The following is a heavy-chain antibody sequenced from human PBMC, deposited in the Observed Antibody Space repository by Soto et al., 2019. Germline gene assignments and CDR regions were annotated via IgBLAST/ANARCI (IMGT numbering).Heavy chain of an antibody. CDR3: GRDRRKRNFFDS. J-gene: IGHJ4*02. Sequence: PGGSLRLSCAASSFTFSDYGMNWVRQAPGKGLEWLSYISRTSTTLYYADSVKGRFTISRDNAKNSLYLQMNSLRDEDTGVYYCGRDRRKRNFFDSWGQGTLVTVSS. V-gene: IGHV3-48*02. CDR1: SFTFSDYG. CDR2: ISRTSTTL. D-gene: IGHD6-6*01.